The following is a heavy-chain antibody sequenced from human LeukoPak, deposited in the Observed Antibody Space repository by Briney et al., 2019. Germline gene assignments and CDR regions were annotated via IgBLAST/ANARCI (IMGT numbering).Heavy chain of an antibody. J-gene: IGHJ4*02. V-gene: IGHV1-18*01. CDR1: GYTFTSYG. CDR3: ARDIEYYDILTGYSYFDY. Sequence: ASVKASCKASGYTFTSYGISWVRQAPGQGLEWMGWISAYNGNTNYAQKLQGRVTMTTDTSTSTAYMELRSLRSDDTAVYYCARDIEYYDILTGYSYFDYWGQGTLVTVSS. CDR2: ISAYNGNT. D-gene: IGHD3-9*01.